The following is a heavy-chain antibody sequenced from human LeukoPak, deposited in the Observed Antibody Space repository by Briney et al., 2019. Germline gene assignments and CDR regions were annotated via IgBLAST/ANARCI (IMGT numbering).Heavy chain of an antibody. J-gene: IGHJ4*02. D-gene: IGHD3-22*01. V-gene: IGHV4-30-2*01. CDR3: ARLYYYDSSGYIDY. Sequence: PSQTLSLTCTVSGGSISSGGYYWSWIRQPPGKGLEWIGYIYHSGSTYYNPSLKSRVTISVDRSKNQFSLKLSSVTAADTAVYYCARLYYYDSSGYIDYWGQGTLVTVSS. CDR2: IYHSGST. CDR1: GGSISSGGYY.